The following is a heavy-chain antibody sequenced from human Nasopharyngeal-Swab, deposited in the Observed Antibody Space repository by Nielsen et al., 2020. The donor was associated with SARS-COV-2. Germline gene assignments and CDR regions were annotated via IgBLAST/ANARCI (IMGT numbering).Heavy chain of an antibody. D-gene: IGHD3-22*01. V-gene: IGHV4-39*01. CDR3: ARLKITSATYYYDSSGAAPDY. CDR2: IYYSVST. Sequence: WIRQPPGKGLEWIGSIYYSVSTYYNPSLKSRVTISVDTSKNQFSLKLSSVTAADTAVYYCARLKITSATYYYDSSGAAPDYWGQGTLVTVSS. J-gene: IGHJ4*02.